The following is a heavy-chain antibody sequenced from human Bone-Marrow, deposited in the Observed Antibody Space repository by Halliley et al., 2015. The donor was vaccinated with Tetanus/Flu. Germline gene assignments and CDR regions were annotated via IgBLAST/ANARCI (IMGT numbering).Heavy chain of an antibody. Sequence: QLVQSGGGVVRPGESLRLSCVASGFNFDDYGMSWVRQVPGKGLEWVSGINWKSGATGYAESVEGRFTISRDNAQRSLYLQMNSLRVEDTAFYRCARGDGGDFWGQGTLVIVSS. V-gene: IGHV3-20*01. D-gene: IGHD4-17*01. J-gene: IGHJ4*02. CDR1: GFNFDDYG. CDR3: ARGDGGDF. CDR2: INWKSGAT.